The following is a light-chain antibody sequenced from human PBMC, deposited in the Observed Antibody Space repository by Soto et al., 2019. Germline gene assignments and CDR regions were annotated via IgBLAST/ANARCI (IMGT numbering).Light chain of an antibody. CDR2: EVS. CDR1: SSDVGGYNY. J-gene: IGLJ1*01. V-gene: IGLV2-14*01. Sequence: QYALTQPASVSGSPGQSITISCTGTSSDVGGYNYVSWYQQHPGKAPKLMIYEVSNRPSGVSNRFSGSKSGNTASLTISGLQAEDEADYYCSSYTRSSSLVFGTGTKLTVL. CDR3: SSYTRSSSLV.